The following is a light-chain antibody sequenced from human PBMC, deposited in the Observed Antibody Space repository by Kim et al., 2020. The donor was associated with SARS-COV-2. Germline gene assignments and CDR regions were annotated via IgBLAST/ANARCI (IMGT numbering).Light chain of an antibody. CDR2: DAS. V-gene: IGKV3-11*01. Sequence: LSPGERATLSCRASQSVSSYLAWYHQKPGQPPSLLIYDASNRATGIPARFSGSGSGTDFTLTISSLEPEDFAVYYCQQRMNWPITFGQGTRLEIK. CDR1: QSVSSY. CDR3: QQRMNWPIT. J-gene: IGKJ5*01.